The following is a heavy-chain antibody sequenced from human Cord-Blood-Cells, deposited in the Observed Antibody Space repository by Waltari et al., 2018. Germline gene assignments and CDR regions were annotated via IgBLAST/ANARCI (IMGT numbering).Heavy chain of an antibody. Sequence: QVQLQESGPGLVKTSGTLSLTCAVCGCSVSSSNWWRWVRQPPGKGLEWIGEIYHSGSTNYNPSLKSRVTISVDESKNQFSLKLSSVTAADTAVYYCARAVGAEIDYWGQGTLVTVSS. D-gene: IGHD1-26*01. V-gene: IGHV4-4*02. J-gene: IGHJ4*02. CDR3: ARAVGAEIDY. CDR2: IYHSGST. CDR1: GCSVSSSNW.